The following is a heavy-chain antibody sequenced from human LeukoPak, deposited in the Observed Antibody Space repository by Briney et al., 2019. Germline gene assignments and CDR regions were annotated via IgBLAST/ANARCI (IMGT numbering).Heavy chain of an antibody. CDR3: ARKNVVVPAAYEY. CDR1: GFTFSSYA. CDR2: ISSNGGST. J-gene: IGHJ4*02. D-gene: IGHD2-2*01. V-gene: IGHV3-64*01. Sequence: GGSLRLSCAASGFTFSSYAMHWVRQAPGKGLEYVSAISSNGGSTNYANSVKGRFTISRDNSKNTLYLQMGSLRAEDMAVYYGARKNVVVPAAYEYWGQGTLVTVSS.